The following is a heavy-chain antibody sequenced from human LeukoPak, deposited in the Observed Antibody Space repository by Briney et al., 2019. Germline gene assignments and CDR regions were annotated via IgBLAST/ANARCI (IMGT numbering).Heavy chain of an antibody. V-gene: IGHV3-30*18. Sequence: GGTLRLSCAASGFTFSSYGMSWVRQAPGKGLEWVAVISYDGSNKYYADSVKGRFTISRDNSKNTLYLQMNSLRAEDTAVYYCAKEGFTLTLYYYYMDVWGKGTTVTVSS. CDR1: GFTFSSYG. CDR3: AKEGFTLTLYYYYMDV. CDR2: ISYDGSNK. J-gene: IGHJ6*03.